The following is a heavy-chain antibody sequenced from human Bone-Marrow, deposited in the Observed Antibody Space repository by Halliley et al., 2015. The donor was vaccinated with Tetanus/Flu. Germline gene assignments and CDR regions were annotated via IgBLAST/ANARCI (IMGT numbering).Heavy chain of an antibody. Sequence: LRLSCAVSGGSISSGGYYRSWIRQPPGKGLEWVGYVYYSGSTYYNSSLKSRLTMSLDTSKSQFSLKLTSVTAADTAVYYCARGADGSSSLPLGDWGQGTLVTVSS. CDR2: VYYSGST. CDR3: ARGADGSSSLPLGD. D-gene: IGHD6-6*01. J-gene: IGHJ4*02. CDR1: GGSISSGGYY. V-gene: IGHV4-30-4*01.